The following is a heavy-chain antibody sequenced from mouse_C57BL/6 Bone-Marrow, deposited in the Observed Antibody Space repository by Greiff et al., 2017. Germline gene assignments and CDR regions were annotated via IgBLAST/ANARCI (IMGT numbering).Heavy chain of an antibody. V-gene: IGHV1-54*01. J-gene: IGHJ3*01. CDR2: INPGSGGT. D-gene: IGHD4-1*01. CDR1: GYAFTNYL. CDR3: ARSKNGDSWVAY. Sequence: QVQLQQSGAELVRPGTSVKVSCKASGYAFTNYLIEWVKQRPGQGLEWIGVINPGSGGTNYNEKFKGKATLTADTSSSTAYMQLSSLTSEDSAVYFGARSKNGDSWVAYWGQGTLVTVSA.